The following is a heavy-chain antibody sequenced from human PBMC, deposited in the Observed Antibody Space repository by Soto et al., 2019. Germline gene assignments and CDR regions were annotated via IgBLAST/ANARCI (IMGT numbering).Heavy chain of an antibody. CDR2: INSDGSST. CDR3: ASSGYGDYEIDY. CDR1: GFTFSSYW. D-gene: IGHD4-17*01. V-gene: IGHV3-74*01. Sequence: EVQLVESGGGLVQPGGSLRLSCAASGFTFSSYWMHWVRQAPGKGLVWVSRINSDGSSTSYADSGKGRFTISRDNAKNTLYLQMNSLRAEDTAVYYCASSGYGDYEIDYWGQGTLVTVSS. J-gene: IGHJ4*02.